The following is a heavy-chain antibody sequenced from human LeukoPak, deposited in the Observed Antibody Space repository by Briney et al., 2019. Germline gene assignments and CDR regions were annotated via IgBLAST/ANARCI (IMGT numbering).Heavy chain of an antibody. CDR3: ARHGVTYFDY. J-gene: IGHJ4*02. Sequence: GGSLRLSCAASGFTFSTYSLNWVRQAPGKGLEWVSFISSRSSYIYYADSVKGRFTISRDNAKNSLYLQMNSLRAEDTAVYYCARHGVTYFDYWGQGTLVTVSS. CDR2: ISSRSSYI. V-gene: IGHV3-21*01. D-gene: IGHD4-11*01. CDR1: GFTFSTYS.